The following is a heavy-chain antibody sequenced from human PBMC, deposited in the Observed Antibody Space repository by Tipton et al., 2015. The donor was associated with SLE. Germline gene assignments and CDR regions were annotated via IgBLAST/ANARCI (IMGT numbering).Heavy chain of an antibody. D-gene: IGHD1-26*01. CDR2: VDPSGST. CDR1: GESFSGYY. V-gene: IGHV4-34*01. J-gene: IGHJ4*02. Sequence: TLSLTCAVYGESFSGYYWTWIRQPPGKGLEWIGEVDPSGSTNYNPFLRSRVTISIDTSKNQFSLRLRSVTAADTAVYYCARGGGPWGYYFDNWGQGNLVTVSS. CDR3: ARGGGPWGYYFDN.